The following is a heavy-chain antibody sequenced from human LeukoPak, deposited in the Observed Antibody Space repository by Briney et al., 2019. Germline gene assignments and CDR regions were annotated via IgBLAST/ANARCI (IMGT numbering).Heavy chain of an antibody. CDR1: GFTFSSYG. J-gene: IGHJ4*02. CDR3: AKVGARGCSSSTCFIY. CDR2: ISYDGSNK. V-gene: IGHV3-30*18. Sequence: GGSLRLSCAASGFTFSSYGMHWVRQAPGKGLEWVAVISYDGSNKYYADSVKGRFTISRDNSKNTLYLQMNSLRPEDTAVYYCAKVGARGCSSSTCFIYWGQGTLVTVSS. D-gene: IGHD2-2*01.